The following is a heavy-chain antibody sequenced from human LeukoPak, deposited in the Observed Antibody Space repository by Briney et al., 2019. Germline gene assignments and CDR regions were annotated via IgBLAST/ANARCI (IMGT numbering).Heavy chain of an antibody. D-gene: IGHD4-17*01. Sequence: SETLSLTYAVSGYYWGCLRQPPGKGLEWIGSMYHDGRTYYNPSLKSRVTISVDTSKKQFSLRLSSVTAADTAVYYCAARFTVTANYFDHWDQGTLVTVSS. V-gene: IGHV4-38-2*01. CDR1: GYY. J-gene: IGHJ4*02. CDR3: AARFTVTANYFDH. CDR2: MYHDGRT.